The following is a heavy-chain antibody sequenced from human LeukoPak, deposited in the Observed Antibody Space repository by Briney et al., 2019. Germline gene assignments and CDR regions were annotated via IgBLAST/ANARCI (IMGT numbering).Heavy chain of an antibody. CDR2: IYYSGST. J-gene: IGHJ4*02. D-gene: IGHD5-24*01. Sequence: SETLSLTCTVSGGSISSYYWSWIRQPPGKGLEWIGYIYYSGSTYYNPSLKSRVTISVDTSKNQFSLKLSSVTAADTAVYYCARRPSYNPFDYWGQGTLVTVSS. CDR1: GGSISSYY. CDR3: ARRPSYNPFDY. V-gene: IGHV4-59*08.